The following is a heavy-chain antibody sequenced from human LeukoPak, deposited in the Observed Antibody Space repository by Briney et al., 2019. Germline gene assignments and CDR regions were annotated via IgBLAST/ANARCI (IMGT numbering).Heavy chain of an antibody. CDR1: GGSISSYY. V-gene: IGHV4-59*01. CDR2: IYYSGST. CDR3: ARDSSGDHDFDY. Sequence: SETLSLTCTVSGGSISSYYWSWIRQPPGKGLEWIGYIYYSGSTNYNPSLKSRVTISVDTSKNQFSLKLSSVTAADTAVYYCARDSSGDHDFDYWGQGTLVTVSS. D-gene: IGHD3-22*01. J-gene: IGHJ4*02.